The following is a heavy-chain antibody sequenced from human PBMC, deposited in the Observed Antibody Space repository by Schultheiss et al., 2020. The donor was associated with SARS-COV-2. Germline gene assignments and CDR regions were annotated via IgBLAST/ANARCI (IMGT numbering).Heavy chain of an antibody. CDR3: ARGYSGWYSYYGMDV. J-gene: IGHJ6*02. CDR1: GGTFSSYA. CDR2: IIPIFGTA. V-gene: IGHV1-69*13. Sequence: SVKVSCKASGGTFSSYAISWVRQAPGQGLEWMGGIIPIFGTANYAQKFQGRVTITADESTTTAYMDLSSLRSEDTAVYYCARGYSGWYSYYGMDVWGQGTTVTVSS. D-gene: IGHD6-19*01.